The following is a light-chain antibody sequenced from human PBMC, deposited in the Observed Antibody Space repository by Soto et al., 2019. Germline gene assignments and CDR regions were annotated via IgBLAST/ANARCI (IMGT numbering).Light chain of an antibody. V-gene: IGLV2-14*01. CDR3: NSFPPSSTRYV. J-gene: IGLJ1*01. CDR2: DGS. CDR1: SSDIGTYNY. Sequence: QSVLTQPASVSGSPGQSITISCTGTSSDIGTYNYVSWYQQHRGKAPKLVIYDGSNRPSGVSNRFARSKSGNTSSLTISGPQPEDEADYFCNSFPPSSTRYVFGPGTKVTVL.